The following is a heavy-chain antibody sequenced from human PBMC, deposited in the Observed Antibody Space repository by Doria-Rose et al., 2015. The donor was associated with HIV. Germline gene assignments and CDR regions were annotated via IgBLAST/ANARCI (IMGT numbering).Heavy chain of an antibody. D-gene: IGHD6-13*01. J-gene: IGHJ4*02. CDR3: ARDWRYSSSPKGIDY. Sequence: PGQGLEWMGIINPSGGSTNYAHKFQGRVTMTRDTSTSTVYMELSSLRSEDTAVYYCARDWRYSSSPKGIDYWGQGTLVTVSS. V-gene: IGHV1-46*01. CDR2: INPSGGST.